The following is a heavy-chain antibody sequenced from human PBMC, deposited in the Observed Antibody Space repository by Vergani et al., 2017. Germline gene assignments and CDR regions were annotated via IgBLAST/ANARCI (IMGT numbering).Heavy chain of an antibody. D-gene: IGHD3-3*02. J-gene: IGHJ4*02. Sequence: QLQLQESGPGLVKPSETLSLTCTVSGGSISSGGYYWSWIRQPPGKGLEWIGEINHSGSTNYNPSLKSRVTISVDTSKNQFSLKLSSVTAADTAVYYCARVSMGILRDYWGQGTLVTVSS. CDR3: ARVSMGILRDY. CDR2: INHSGST. V-gene: IGHV4-39*07. CDR1: GGSISSGGYY.